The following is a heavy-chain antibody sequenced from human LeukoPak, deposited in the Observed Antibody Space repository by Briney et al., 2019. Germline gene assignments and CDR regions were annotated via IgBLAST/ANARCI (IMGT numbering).Heavy chain of an antibody. D-gene: IGHD6-13*01. CDR3: ARGVIAGAGFFDY. CDR1: RFTLCIYT. J-gene: IGHJ4*02. V-gene: IGHV3-23*01. CDR2: ISGSGDKT. Sequence: GGSLRLSCAPSRFTLCIYTMRCVRHAPGEGGECVSAISGSGDKTYYADSVKGRFTISRDNSKNTLYLQMNSLRAEDTAVYYCARGVIAGAGFFDYWGQGTLVTVSS.